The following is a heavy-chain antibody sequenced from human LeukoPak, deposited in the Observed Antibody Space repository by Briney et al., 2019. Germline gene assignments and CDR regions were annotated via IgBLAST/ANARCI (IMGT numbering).Heavy chain of an antibody. CDR3: AASPNYYDSSG. V-gene: IGHV1-8*03. D-gene: IGHD3-22*01. Sequence: ASVKVSCKASGYTFTSYDINWVRQATGQGLEWMGWMNPNSGNTGYAQKFQERVTITRDMSTSTAYMELSSLRSEDTAVYYCAASPNYYDSSGWGQGTLVTVSS. J-gene: IGHJ4*02. CDR2: MNPNSGNT. CDR1: GYTFTSYD.